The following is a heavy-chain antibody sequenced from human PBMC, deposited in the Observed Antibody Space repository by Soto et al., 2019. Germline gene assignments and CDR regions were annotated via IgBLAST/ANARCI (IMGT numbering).Heavy chain of an antibody. CDR3: AKGAYYYDSSGYYYAPEEPNYFDY. Sequence: EVQLLESGGGLVQPGGSLRLSCAASGFTFSSYAMSWVRQASGKGLEWVSAISGSGGSTYYADSVKGRFTISRDNSKNTLYLQMNSLRAEDTAVYYCAKGAYYYDSSGYYYAPEEPNYFDYWGQGTLVTVSS. D-gene: IGHD3-22*01. CDR2: ISGSGGST. V-gene: IGHV3-23*01. CDR1: GFTFSSYA. J-gene: IGHJ4*02.